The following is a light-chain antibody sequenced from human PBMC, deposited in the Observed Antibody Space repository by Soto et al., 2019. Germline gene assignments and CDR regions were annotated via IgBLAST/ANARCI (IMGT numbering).Light chain of an antibody. CDR1: QSISSNY. CDR2: GAS. J-gene: IGKJ4*02. CDR3: QQYGTSPLT. V-gene: IGKV3-20*01. Sequence: EIVLTQSPGTLSLSPGERATLSCRASQSISSNYLAWYQQRPGQAPRLLIYGASSRATGIPDRFSDSGSGTDFTLTISRLEPEDFAVYYCQQYGTSPLTFGGGTKVELK.